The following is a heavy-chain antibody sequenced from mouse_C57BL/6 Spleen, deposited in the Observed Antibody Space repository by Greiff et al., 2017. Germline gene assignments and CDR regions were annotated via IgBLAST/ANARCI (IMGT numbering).Heavy chain of an antibody. V-gene: IGHV1-82*01. Sequence: QVQLQQSGPELVKPGASVKISCKASGYAFSSSWMNWVKQRPGKGLEWIGRIYPGDGDTNYNGKFKGKATLTADKSSSTAYMQLSSLTSEDSAVYFCASGGRMDYWGQGTSVTVSS. CDR2: IYPGDGDT. J-gene: IGHJ4*01. CDR3: ASGGRMDY. CDR1: GYAFSSSW.